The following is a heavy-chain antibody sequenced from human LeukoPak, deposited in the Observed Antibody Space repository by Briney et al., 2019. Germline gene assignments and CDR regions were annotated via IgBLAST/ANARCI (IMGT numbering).Heavy chain of an antibody. J-gene: IGHJ4*02. CDR2: IKQDGSEK. CDR1: GFTFSTYW. CDR3: ARDSAGNDY. V-gene: IGHV3-7*01. D-gene: IGHD6-13*01. Sequence: GGSLRLSCAASGFTFSTYWMSWVRQAPGKGLEWVANIKQDGSEKYYVESVKGRFTISRDNAKNSLYLQMNSLRAEDTAMYYCARDSAGNDYWGQGTLVTVSS.